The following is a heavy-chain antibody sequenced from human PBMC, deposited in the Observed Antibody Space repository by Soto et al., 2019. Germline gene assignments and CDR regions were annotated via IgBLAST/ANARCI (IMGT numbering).Heavy chain of an antibody. J-gene: IGHJ6*02. CDR2: ISYDGSNK. Sequence: GGSLRLSCAASGFTFSSYAMHWVRQAPGKGLEWVAVISYDGSNKYYADSVKGRFTISRDNSKNTLYLQMNSLRAEDTAVYYCARLGIAAAGITFYYYYGMDVWGQGTTVTVSS. CDR1: GFTFSSYA. V-gene: IGHV3-30-3*01. CDR3: ARLGIAAAGITFYYYYGMDV. D-gene: IGHD6-13*01.